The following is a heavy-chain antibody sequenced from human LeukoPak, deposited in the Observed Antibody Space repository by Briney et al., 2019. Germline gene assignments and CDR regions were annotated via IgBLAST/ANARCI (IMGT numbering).Heavy chain of an antibody. J-gene: IGHJ4*02. Sequence: SETLSLTCTVSGASISSGSYYWNWIRQPAGKGLEWIGRIFASGSTNYNPSLKSRVTISLDTSKNQFSLKLSSVTAADTAVYYCARLWNYGSGSYFWNDDATYYFDYWGQGTLVTVSS. D-gene: IGHD3-10*01. CDR2: IFASGST. CDR1: GASISSGSYY. CDR3: ARLWNYGSGSYFWNDDATYYFDY. V-gene: IGHV4-61*02.